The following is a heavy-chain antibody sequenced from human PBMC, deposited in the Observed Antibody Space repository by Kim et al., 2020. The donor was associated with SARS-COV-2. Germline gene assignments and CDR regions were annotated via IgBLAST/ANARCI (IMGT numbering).Heavy chain of an antibody. CDR2: IYYSGST. J-gene: IGHJ4*01. Sequence: SETLSLTCTVSGGSISSSSYYWGWIRQPPGKGLEWIGTIYYSGSTYYNPSLQNRVTISVDTSNNQFSLKLNSVTAADTAVYYCARHADELLLPDFDYCG. CDR1: GGSISSSSYY. V-gene: IGHV4-39*01. D-gene: IGHD2-15*01. CDR3: ARHADELLLPDFDY.